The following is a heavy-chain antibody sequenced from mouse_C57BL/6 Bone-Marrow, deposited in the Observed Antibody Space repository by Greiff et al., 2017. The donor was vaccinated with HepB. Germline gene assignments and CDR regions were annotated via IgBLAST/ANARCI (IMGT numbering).Heavy chain of an antibody. J-gene: IGHJ3*01. Sequence: VQLQQSGPELVKPGASVKISCKASGYSFTGYYMNWVKQSPEKSLEWIGEINPSTGGTTYNQKFKAKATLTVDKSSSTAYMQLNSLTSEDSAVYYCARWDYYGSSYWFDYWGQGTLVTVSA. CDR1: GYSFTGYY. CDR2: INPSTGGT. CDR3: ARWDYYGSSYWFDY. D-gene: IGHD1-1*01. V-gene: IGHV1-42*01.